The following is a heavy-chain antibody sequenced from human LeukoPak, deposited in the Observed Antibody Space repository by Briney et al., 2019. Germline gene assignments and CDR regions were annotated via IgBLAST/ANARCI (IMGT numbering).Heavy chain of an antibody. J-gene: IGHJ6*02. CDR1: GYTFTSYD. Sequence: ASVKVSCKASGYTFTSYDINWVRQATGRGLEWMGWMNPNSGNTGYAQKFQGRVTMTRNTSISTAYMELSSLRSEDTAVYYCARGLRYCSSTSCSVRHYYYGMDVWGQGTTVTVSS. CDR3: ARGLRYCSSTSCSVRHYYYGMDV. CDR2: MNPNSGNT. V-gene: IGHV1-8*01. D-gene: IGHD2-2*01.